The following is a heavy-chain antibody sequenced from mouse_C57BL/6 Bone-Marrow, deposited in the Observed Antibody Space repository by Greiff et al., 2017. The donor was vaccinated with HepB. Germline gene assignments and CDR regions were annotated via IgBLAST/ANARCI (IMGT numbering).Heavy chain of an antibody. V-gene: IGHV1-4*01. CDR2: INPSSGYT. J-gene: IGHJ3*01. Sequence: QVQLQQSGAELARPGASVKMSCKASGYTFTSYTMHWVKQRPGQGLEWIGYINPSSGYTKYNQKFKDKATLTADKSSSTAYMQLSGLTSEDSAVYYCARLDDGYYEPSAYWGQGTLVTVSA. CDR3: ARLDDGYYEPSAY. CDR1: GYTFTSYT. D-gene: IGHD2-3*01.